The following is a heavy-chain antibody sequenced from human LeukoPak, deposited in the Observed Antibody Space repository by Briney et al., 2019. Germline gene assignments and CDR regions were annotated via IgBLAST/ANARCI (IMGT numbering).Heavy chain of an antibody. J-gene: IGHJ4*02. Sequence: GGSLRLSCAASGFTFTNAWMYWVRQAPGEGLEWVARIKSRTDGGTTDYAAPVKGRFTISRDDSKNTLYLEMNSLKTEDTGVFYCATRINRDGYNWAYDHWGQGTLVTASS. CDR3: ATRINRDGYNWAYDH. D-gene: IGHD5-24*01. CDR2: IKSRTDGGTT. CDR1: GFTFTNAW. V-gene: IGHV3-15*01.